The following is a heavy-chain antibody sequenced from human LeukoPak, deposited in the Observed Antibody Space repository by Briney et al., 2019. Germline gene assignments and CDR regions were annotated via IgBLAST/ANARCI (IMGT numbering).Heavy chain of an antibody. CDR3: ARDRSGQLDY. J-gene: IGHJ4*02. D-gene: IGHD3-22*01. CDR2: INTGNGNT. V-gene: IGHV1-3*03. CDR1: GYTFTSYA. Sequence: GASVKVSCKASGYTFTSYAMNWVRQAPGQRLEWMGWINTGNGNTKYSQEFQGRVTITRDTSASTAYMDLSSLRSEDRAVYYCARDRSGQLDYWGQGTLVSVSS.